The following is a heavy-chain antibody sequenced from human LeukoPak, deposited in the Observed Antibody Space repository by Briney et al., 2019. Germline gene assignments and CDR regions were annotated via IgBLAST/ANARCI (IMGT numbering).Heavy chain of an antibody. CDR2: IYYSGST. V-gene: IGHV4-59*01. J-gene: IGHJ4*02. CDR1: GASISSYY. CDR3: ARVQAYSTVFDY. D-gene: IGHD4-11*01. Sequence: SETLSLTCTVSGASISSYYWSWIRQPPGKGLEWIGYIYYSGSTNYNPSLKSRVTISVDTSKNQFSLKLSSVTAADTAVYYCARVQAYSTVFDYWGQGTLVTVSS.